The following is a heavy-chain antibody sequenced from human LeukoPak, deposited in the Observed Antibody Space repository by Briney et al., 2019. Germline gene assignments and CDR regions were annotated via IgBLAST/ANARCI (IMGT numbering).Heavy chain of an antibody. CDR1: GFTVSSNY. D-gene: IGHD3-3*01. V-gene: IGHV3-53*01. Sequence: GGLRLSCAASGFTVSSNYMSWVRQAPGKGLEWVSVIYSGGSTYYADSVKGRFTISRDNSKNTLYLQMNSLRAEDPAVYYCAKDRGFFGGRAFDIWGHGTMVTVSS. CDR2: IYSGGST. J-gene: IGHJ3*02. CDR3: AKDRGFFGGRAFDI.